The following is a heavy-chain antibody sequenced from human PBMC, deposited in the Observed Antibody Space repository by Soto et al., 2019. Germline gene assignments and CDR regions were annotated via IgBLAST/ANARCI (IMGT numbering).Heavy chain of an antibody. CDR2: IYYSGST. Sequence: SETLSLTCTVSGGSISSGGYYWSWIRQHPGKGLEWIGYIYYSGSTYYNPSLKSRVTISVDTSKNQFSLKLSSVTAADTAVYYCGAMASDYYYYGMDVWGQGTTVTVSS. CDR3: GAMASDYYYYGMDV. CDR1: GGSISSGGYY. J-gene: IGHJ6*02. D-gene: IGHD5-18*01. V-gene: IGHV4-31*03.